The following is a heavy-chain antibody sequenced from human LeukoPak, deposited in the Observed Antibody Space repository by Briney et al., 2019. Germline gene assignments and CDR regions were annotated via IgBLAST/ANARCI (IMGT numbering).Heavy chain of an antibody. D-gene: IGHD1-26*01. V-gene: IGHV4-59*12. CDR1: GGSISSYY. J-gene: IGHJ4*02. CDR2: IYYSGST. CDR3: AAVVGATRFAPPAYYLDY. Sequence: KPSETLSLTCTVSGGSISSYYWSWIRQPPGKGLEWIGYIYYSGSTNYNPSLKSRVIISVDTSKNQFSLKLSSVTAADTAVYYCAAVVGATRFAPPAYYLDYWGQGTLVTVSS.